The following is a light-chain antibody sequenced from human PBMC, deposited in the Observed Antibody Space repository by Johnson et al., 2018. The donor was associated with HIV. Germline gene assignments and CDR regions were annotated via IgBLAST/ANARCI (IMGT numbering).Light chain of an antibody. Sequence: QPVLTQPPSVSAAPGQKVTISCSGSSSNIGNNYVSWYQQLPGTAPKLLIYDNYKRPSGIPDRFSGSKSGTSATLGITGLQTGAEADYYCGTWDLSLRTGFVVTVTKVTVL. CDR2: DNY. J-gene: IGLJ1*01. V-gene: IGLV1-51*01. CDR3: GTWDLSLRTGF. CDR1: SSNIGNNY.